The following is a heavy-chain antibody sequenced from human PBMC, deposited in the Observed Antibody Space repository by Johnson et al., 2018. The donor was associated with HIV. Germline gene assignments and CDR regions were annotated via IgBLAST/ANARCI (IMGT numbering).Heavy chain of an antibody. CDR1: RFSVSSNY. CDR2: IYSGGST. D-gene: IGHD3-10*01. Sequence: VLLVESGGGLIQPGGSLRLSCAASRFSVSSNYMTWVRQAPGKGLEWVSVIYSGGSTYYADSVRGRFTISRDNSKNTMFLQMNSLRAEDTAIYYCARDSGEQLRYAFDIWGQGTMVTVSS. J-gene: IGHJ3*02. V-gene: IGHV3-66*03. CDR3: ARDSGEQLRYAFDI.